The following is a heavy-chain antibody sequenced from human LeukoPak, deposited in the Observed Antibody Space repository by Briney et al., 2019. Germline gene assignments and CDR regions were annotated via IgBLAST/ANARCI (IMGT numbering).Heavy chain of an antibody. J-gene: IGHJ5*02. CDR3: ARDVVVAAREDWFDP. V-gene: IGHV4-38-2*02. D-gene: IGHD2-15*01. CDR1: GYSISSGYY. Sequence: SETLSLTCTVSGYSISSGYYWGWIRQPPGKGLEWIGSIYHSGSTYYNPSLKSRVTISVDTSKNQFSLKLSSVTAADTAVYYCARDVVVAAREDWFDPWGQGTLATVSS. CDR2: IYHSGST.